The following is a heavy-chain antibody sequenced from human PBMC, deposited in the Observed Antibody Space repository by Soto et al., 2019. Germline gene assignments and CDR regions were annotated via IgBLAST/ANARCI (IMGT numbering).Heavy chain of an antibody. CDR3: ARAVTDYSNSNWFDR. CDR1: GFTFSDYY. Sequence: GSLRLSCVASGFTFSDYYMSWIRQAPGKGLEWVSYISSRGGIIYYADSVKGRFTISRDNAKNSLYLQMNSLRAEDTAVYYCARAVTDYSNSNWFDRWGQGNQVTVSS. D-gene: IGHD4-4*01. J-gene: IGHJ5*02. V-gene: IGHV3-11*01. CDR2: ISSRGGII.